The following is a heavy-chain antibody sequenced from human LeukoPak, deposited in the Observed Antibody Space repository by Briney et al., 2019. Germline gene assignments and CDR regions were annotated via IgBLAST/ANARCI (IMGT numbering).Heavy chain of an antibody. Sequence: QPGGSLRLSCAASGFTFSSYGMSWVRQAPGKGLEWVSAISGSGGSTYYADSVKGRFTISRDNSKNTLYLQMNSLRAEDTAVYYCAKVFYGGYVFDYWGQGTLVTVSS. J-gene: IGHJ4*02. CDR1: GFTFSSYG. CDR2: ISGSGGST. D-gene: IGHD4-17*01. V-gene: IGHV3-23*01. CDR3: AKVFYGGYVFDY.